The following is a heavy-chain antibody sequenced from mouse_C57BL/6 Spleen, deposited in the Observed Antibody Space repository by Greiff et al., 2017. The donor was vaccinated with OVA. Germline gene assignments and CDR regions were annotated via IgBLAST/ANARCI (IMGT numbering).Heavy chain of an antibody. Sequence: QVQLQQSGPGLVQPSQSLSITCTVSGFSLTSYGVHWVRQSPGKGLEWLGVIWSGGSTDYNAALISRLSISKDNSKSQVFFKMNSLQADDTAIYYCARNSIYDGYWYCDVWGTGTTVAVSS. J-gene: IGHJ1*03. CDR2: IWSGGST. CDR1: GFSLTSYG. D-gene: IGHD2-3*01. V-gene: IGHV2-2*01. CDR3: ARNSIYDGYWYCDV.